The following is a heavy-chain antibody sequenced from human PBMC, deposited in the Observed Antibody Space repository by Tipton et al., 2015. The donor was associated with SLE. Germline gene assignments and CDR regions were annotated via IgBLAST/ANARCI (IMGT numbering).Heavy chain of an antibody. V-gene: IGHV3-7*03. CDR1: GFTFSSHW. J-gene: IGHJ4*02. D-gene: IGHD1-1*01. CDR3: ARDSSWKLDF. Sequence: SLRLSCAASGFTFSSHWMTWVRQAPGKGLEWVANIKEDGSDRNHVDSVKGRFSISRDNTKNSLFLQMDSLRVEDTAIYYCARDSSWKLDFWGQGTLVTVSS. CDR2: IKEDGSDR.